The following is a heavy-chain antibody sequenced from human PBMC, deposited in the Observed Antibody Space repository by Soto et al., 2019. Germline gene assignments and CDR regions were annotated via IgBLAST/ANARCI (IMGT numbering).Heavy chain of an antibody. V-gene: IGHV4-59*01. CDR2: VYYLGST. CDR3: ARDGYDGSGSPYPAY. Sequence: SETLSLTCSVSGGSMSEYFWSWIRQSPERGLEWIGYVYYLGSTDYNPSLKSRVTISVDSSKRQFPLRLSSVTAADAAIHYCARDGYDGSGSPYPAYWGPGTQVTVSS. J-gene: IGHJ4*02. CDR1: GGSMSEYF. D-gene: IGHD3-10*01.